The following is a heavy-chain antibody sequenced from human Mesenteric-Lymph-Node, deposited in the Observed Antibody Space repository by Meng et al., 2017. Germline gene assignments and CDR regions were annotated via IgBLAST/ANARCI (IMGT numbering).Heavy chain of an antibody. CDR1: GFTFGDYA. V-gene: IGHV3-49*04. D-gene: IGHD5-12*01. CDR3: TRAVGEEFVGLRFVYYFNY. J-gene: IGHJ4*02. CDR2: IRSKANGGTT. Sequence: GGSLRLSCTASGFTFGDYAMSWVRQAPGKGLEWVGFIRSKANGGTTEYAASVKGRFTISRDDSKSIAYLQMNSLKTEDTAVYYCTRAVGEEFVGLRFVYYFNYWGQGTLVTVSS.